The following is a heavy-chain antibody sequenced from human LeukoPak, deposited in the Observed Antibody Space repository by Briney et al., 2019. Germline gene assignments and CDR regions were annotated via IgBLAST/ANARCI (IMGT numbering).Heavy chain of an antibody. Sequence: GGSLRLSCAASGFTFTAYNMNWVRQAPGKGLEWVSSITSGRTYIYYADSVKGRFSISRDNAKKSLYLQMSSLRDEDTAVYYCTRGAGESLFDYWGQGAPVTVSS. CDR3: TRGAGESLFDY. J-gene: IGHJ4*02. CDR1: GFTFTAYN. V-gene: IGHV3-21*01. D-gene: IGHD3-10*01. CDR2: ITSGRTYI.